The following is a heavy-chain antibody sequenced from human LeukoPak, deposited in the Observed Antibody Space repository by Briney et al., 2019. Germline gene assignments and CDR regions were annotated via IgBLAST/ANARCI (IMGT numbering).Heavy chain of an antibody. D-gene: IGHD2-21*02. CDR1: GFTFSSYS. CDR3: ARDGSRGNLVTAPDF. Sequence: PGGSLRLSCAASGFTFSSYSMNWVRQAPGKGLEWVSSITSSRIYIYYADSVKGRFTISRDNAKNSLYLQMNSLRAEDTAVYYCARDGSRGNLVTAPDFWGQGTLVTVSS. CDR2: ITSSRIYI. V-gene: IGHV3-21*01. J-gene: IGHJ4*02.